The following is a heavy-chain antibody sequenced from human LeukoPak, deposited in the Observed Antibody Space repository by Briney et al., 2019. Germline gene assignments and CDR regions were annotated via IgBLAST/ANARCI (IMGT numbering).Heavy chain of an antibody. Sequence: PSGTLSLTCAASGYTISCGYYWGWIRQSPEKGLEWIGRIYHSGTTYYKPSLKSRVTISIDTSKNQLSLNLNTLTAEDTAVYYCAWKYYYDSSGYFYVDQWGQGILVTVSS. CDR3: AWKYYYDSSGYFYVDQ. CDR1: GYTISCGYY. J-gene: IGHJ4*02. CDR2: IYHSGTT. D-gene: IGHD3-22*01. V-gene: IGHV4-38-2*01.